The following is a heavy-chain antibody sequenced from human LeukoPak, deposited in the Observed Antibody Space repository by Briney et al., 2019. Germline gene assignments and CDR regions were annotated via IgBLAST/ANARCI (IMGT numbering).Heavy chain of an antibody. J-gene: IGHJ3*02. D-gene: IGHD3-22*01. V-gene: IGHV3-21*01. CDR2: ISSSSSYI. CDR3: ARERRNYDRGFGI. CDR1: GFTFSSYS. Sequence: GGSLRLSCAASGFTFSSYSMNWVRQAPGKGLEWVSSISSSSSYIYYADSVKGRFTISRDNAKNSLYLQMNSLRAEDTAVYYCARERRNYDRGFGIWGQGTMVTVSS.